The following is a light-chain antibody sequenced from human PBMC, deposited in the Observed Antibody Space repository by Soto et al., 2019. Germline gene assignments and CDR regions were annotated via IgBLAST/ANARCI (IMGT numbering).Light chain of an antibody. CDR3: QQYGSSPRIT. Sequence: IGLTHSPGTLSLSQGERATLSCRASQSVSSSYLAWYQQKPGQAPRLLIYGASSRATGIPDRFSGSGSGTDFTLSISRLEPEDYAVYYCQQYGSSPRITRGQGPRLEIK. V-gene: IGKV3-20*01. CDR2: GAS. J-gene: IGKJ5*01. CDR1: QSVSSSY.